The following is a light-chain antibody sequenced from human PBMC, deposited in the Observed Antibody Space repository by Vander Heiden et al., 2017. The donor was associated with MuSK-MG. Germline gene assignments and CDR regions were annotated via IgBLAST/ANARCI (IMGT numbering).Light chain of an antibody. Sequence: EIVMPQSPATLSVSPGERATPSCRASQSVSSNLAWYQQKPGQAPRLLIYGASTRATGIPARFSGSGCGTEFTLTISSRQSEDFAVYYCQQYNNWPPYTFGQGTKLEIK. CDR1: QSVSSN. CDR3: QQYNNWPPYT. CDR2: GAS. J-gene: IGKJ2*01. V-gene: IGKV3-15*01.